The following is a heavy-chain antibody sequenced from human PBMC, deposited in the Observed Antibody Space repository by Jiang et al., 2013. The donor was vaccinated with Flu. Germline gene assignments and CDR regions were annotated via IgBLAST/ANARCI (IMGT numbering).Heavy chain of an antibody. CDR3: ASLHRAIFDSGGGMDV. CDR1: GDSIGSYY. CDR2: IYYRGRA. V-gene: IGHV4-59*01. D-gene: IGHD3-3*01. J-gene: IGHJ6*02. Sequence: GLVKPSETLSLTCTVSGDSIGSYYWSWIRQPPGKGLEWIGYIYYRGRANYNPSLKSRLTISLDTSKNQFSLKLSSVTAADTAVYYCASLHRAIFDSGGGMDVWGQGTTVTVSS.